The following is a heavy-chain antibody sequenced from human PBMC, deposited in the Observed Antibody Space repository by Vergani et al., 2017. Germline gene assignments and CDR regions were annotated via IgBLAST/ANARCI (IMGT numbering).Heavy chain of an antibody. D-gene: IGHD3-3*01. CDR1: RYPFSRYG. V-gene: IGHV1-18*01. CDR2: ISAYSGET. CDR3: SRGGFYTSRNDFKFYGLGV. J-gene: IGHJ6*02. Sequence: QAQLVQSGAEVKKPGASVRVSRKASRYPFSRYGISWVRQAPGQGLEWMGWISAYSGETRYARSLQGRVTMTTDASTNTAYMSLRSLRSDDTAIYYCSRGGFYTSRNDFKFYGLGVWGQGTTVTVTS.